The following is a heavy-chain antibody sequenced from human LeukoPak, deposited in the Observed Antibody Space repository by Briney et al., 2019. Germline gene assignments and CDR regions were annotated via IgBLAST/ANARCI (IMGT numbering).Heavy chain of an antibody. CDR3: ARDDIVGATEFDY. V-gene: IGHV1-2*02. J-gene: IGHJ4*02. Sequence: GASVKVSCKASGYTFTDYYIHWVRQAPGQGLEWMGWLNPNSGDTNYAQRFQGRVTMTSDTSTKTAYVELSRLTSDDTAMYYCARDDIVGATEFDYWGQGTLVTVSS. D-gene: IGHD1-26*01. CDR2: LNPNSGDT. CDR1: GYTFTDYY.